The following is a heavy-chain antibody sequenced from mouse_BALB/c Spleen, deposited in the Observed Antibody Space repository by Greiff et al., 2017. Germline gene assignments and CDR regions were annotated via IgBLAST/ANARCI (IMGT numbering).Heavy chain of an antibody. CDR2: IYPYNGGT. V-gene: IGHV1S29*02. CDR3: ARGLRLPYYYAMDY. Sequence: VQLQQSGPELVKPGASVTISCKASGYTFTDYNMHWVKQSHGKSLEWIGYIYPYNGGTGYNQKFKSKATLTVDNSSSTVYMELRSLTSEDSAVYYCARGLRLPYYYAMDYWGQGTSVTVSS. CDR1: GYTFTDYN. J-gene: IGHJ4*01. D-gene: IGHD1-2*01.